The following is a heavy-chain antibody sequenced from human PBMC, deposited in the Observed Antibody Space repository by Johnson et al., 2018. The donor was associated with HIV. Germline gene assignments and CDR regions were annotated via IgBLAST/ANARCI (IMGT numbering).Heavy chain of an antibody. Sequence: VQLVESGGGLVQPGRSLRLSCVASGFTFSSYWMSWVRQAPGKGLEWVANIKQDGNNRYYVDSVKGRFTISRDNSKNTLYLQMNSLKTEDTAVYYCTTDPWGSDAFDIWGQGTMVTVSS. J-gene: IGHJ3*02. D-gene: IGHD7-27*01. V-gene: IGHV3-7*03. CDR2: IKQDGNNR. CDR1: GFTFSSYW. CDR3: TTDPWGSDAFDI.